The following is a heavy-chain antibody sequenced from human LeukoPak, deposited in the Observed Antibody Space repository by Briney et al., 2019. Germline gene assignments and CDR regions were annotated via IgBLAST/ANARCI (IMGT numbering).Heavy chain of an antibody. D-gene: IGHD3-10*01. V-gene: IGHV4-59*01. J-gene: IGHJ6*02. CDR2: IYYSGST. CDR1: GGSISSYY. CDR3: ARSRGGRAYYYYGMDV. Sequence: SETLSLTCTVSGGSISSYYWSWIRQPPGKGLEWIGYIYYSGSTNYNPSPKSRVTISVDTSKNQFSLKLSSVTAADTAVYYCARSRGGRAYYYYGMDVWGQGTTVTVSS.